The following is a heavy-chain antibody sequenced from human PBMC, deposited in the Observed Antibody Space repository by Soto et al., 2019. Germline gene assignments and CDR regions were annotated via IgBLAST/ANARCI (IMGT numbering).Heavy chain of an antibody. J-gene: IGHJ6*02. CDR3: AKDLVGAPPASPYYYGMDV. CDR1: EFTFSSYA. CDR2: SSGSGGST. D-gene: IGHD2-2*01. V-gene: IGHV3-23*01. Sequence: EMQLLESGGGLVQPGGSLRLSCAASEFTFSSYAMSWVRQAPGKGLEWVSVSSGSGGSTYYADSVKGRFTISRDNSKNTLYLQMNSLRVEDTAVYYFAKDLVGAPPASPYYYGMDVWGQGTTVTVSS.